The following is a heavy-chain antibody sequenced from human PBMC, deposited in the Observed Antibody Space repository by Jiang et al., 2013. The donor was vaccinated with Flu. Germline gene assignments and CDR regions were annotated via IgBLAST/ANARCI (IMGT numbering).Heavy chain of an antibody. CDR1: GYTLTELS. CDR2: FDPEDGET. Sequence: SGAEVKKPGASVKVSCKVSGYTLTELSMHWVRQAPGKGLEWMGGFDPEDGETIYAQKFQGRVTMTEDTSTDTAYMELSSLRSEDTAVYYCATGTTVTTKGVYYYYYYGMDVWGQGTTVTVSS. D-gene: IGHD4-17*01. CDR3: ATGTTVTTKGVYYYYYYGMDV. J-gene: IGHJ6*02. V-gene: IGHV1-24*01.